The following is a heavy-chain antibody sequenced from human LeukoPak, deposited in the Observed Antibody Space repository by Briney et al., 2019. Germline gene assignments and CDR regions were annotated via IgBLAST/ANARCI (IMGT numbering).Heavy chain of an antibody. V-gene: IGHV4-59*08. J-gene: IGHJ4*02. Sequence: SETLSLTCTVSGGSISSYYWSWIRQPPGRGLEWIGYIYYSGSTNYNPSLKSRVTISVDTSKNQFSLRLSSVTAADTAVYYCARASYSYDINGWVPFDYWGQGTLVTVSS. D-gene: IGHD3-22*01. CDR3: ARASYSYDINGWVPFDY. CDR2: IYYSGST. CDR1: GGSISSYY.